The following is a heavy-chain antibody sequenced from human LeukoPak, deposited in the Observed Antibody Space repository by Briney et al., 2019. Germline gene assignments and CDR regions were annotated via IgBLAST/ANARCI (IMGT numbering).Heavy chain of an antibody. V-gene: IGHV1-69*04. CDR2: IIPILGIA. CDR3: ARERGVYYDSSGYFDY. Sequence: SVKVSCKASGGTFSSYTISWVRQAPGQGLEWMGRIIPILGIANYAQKFQGRVTITADKSTSAAYMELSSLRSEDTAVYYCARERGVYYDSSGYFDYWGQGTLVTVSS. D-gene: IGHD3-22*01. J-gene: IGHJ4*02. CDR1: GGTFSSYT.